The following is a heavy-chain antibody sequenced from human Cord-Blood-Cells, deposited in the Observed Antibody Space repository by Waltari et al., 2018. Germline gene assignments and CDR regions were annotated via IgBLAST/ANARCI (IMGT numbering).Heavy chain of an antibody. CDR1: GGSFSGYY. J-gene: IGHJ4*02. V-gene: IGHV4-34*01. Sequence: QVQLQQWGAGLLKPSETLSLTCAVYGGSFSGYYWSWIRQPPGKGLEWIGEINHSGSTNYNPSLKSRVTISVDTSKNQFSLKLSSVTAADTAVYYCAAAVCSGGSCYSYFDYWGQGTLVTVSS. CDR3: AAAVCSGGSCYSYFDY. D-gene: IGHD2-15*01. CDR2: INHSGST.